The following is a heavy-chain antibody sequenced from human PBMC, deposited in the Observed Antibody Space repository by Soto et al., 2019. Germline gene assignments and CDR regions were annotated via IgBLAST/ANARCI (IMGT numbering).Heavy chain of an antibody. CDR1: GDTFNIYT. V-gene: IGHV1-69*02. CDR2: IIPMLGMS. D-gene: IGHD3-10*01. CDR3: ATNYGSGSTHFDN. J-gene: IGHJ4*02. Sequence: QVQLVQSGAEVKTPGSSVKVSCTASGDTFNIYTLSWVRQAPGQGLEWMGRIIPMLGMSNYAQKFQGRVTMIADKSTRTVYMVLSGLRSEDTALYYCATNYGSGSTHFDNWGQGTLVTVSS.